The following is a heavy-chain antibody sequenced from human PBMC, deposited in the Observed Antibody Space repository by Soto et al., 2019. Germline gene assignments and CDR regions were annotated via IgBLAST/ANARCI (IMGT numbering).Heavy chain of an antibody. CDR2: IIPIFGTA. CDR1: GGTFSSYA. J-gene: IGHJ6*02. D-gene: IGHD3-3*01. CDR3: ARGLLRFLEWSNSYGMDV. Sequence: SVKVSCKASGGTFSSYAISWVRQAPGQGLEWMGGIIPIFGTANYAQKFQGRVTITADKSTSTAYMELSSLRSEDTAVYYCARGLLRFLEWSNSYGMDVWGQGTTVTVSS. V-gene: IGHV1-69*06.